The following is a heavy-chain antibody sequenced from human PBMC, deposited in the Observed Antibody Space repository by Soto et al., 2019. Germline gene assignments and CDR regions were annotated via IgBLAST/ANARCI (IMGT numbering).Heavy chain of an antibody. D-gene: IGHD2-2*01. CDR1: GGSFSGYY. Sequence: SETLSLTCAVYGGSFSGYYWSWIRQPPGKGLEWIGEINHSGSTNYNPSLKSRVTISVDTSKNQFSLKLSSVTAADTAVYYCARGRGDIVVVPAAPGYGMDVWGQGTTVTVSS. V-gene: IGHV4-34*01. CDR2: INHSGST. CDR3: ARGRGDIVVVPAAPGYGMDV. J-gene: IGHJ6*02.